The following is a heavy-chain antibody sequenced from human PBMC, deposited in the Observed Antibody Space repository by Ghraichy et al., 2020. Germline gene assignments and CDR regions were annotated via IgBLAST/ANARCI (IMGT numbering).Heavy chain of an antibody. Sequence: SETLSLTCTVSGGSISSYYWSWIRQPPGKGLEWIGYIYYSGSTNYNPSLKSRVTISVDTSKNQFSLKLSSVTAADTAVYYCARGNIILGGNSGGMDVWGQGTTVTVSS. V-gene: IGHV4-59*01. CDR3: ARGNIILGGNSGGMDV. J-gene: IGHJ6*02. CDR1: GGSISSYY. CDR2: IYYSGST. D-gene: IGHD4-23*01.